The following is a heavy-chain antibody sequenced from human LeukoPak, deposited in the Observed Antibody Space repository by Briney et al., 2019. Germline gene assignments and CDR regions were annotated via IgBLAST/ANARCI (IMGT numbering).Heavy chain of an antibody. CDR2: IKQDGSEK. CDR3: ARDRYSYGMDV. J-gene: IGHJ6*02. Sequence: GGSLRLSCAASGFTFSSYWMTWVRQAPGKGLEWVANIKQDGSEKYYVDSVKGRFTISRDNAKNSLYLQMNSLRAGDTAVYYCARDRYSYGMDVWGQGTTVTVSS. V-gene: IGHV3-7*01. CDR1: GFTFSSYW.